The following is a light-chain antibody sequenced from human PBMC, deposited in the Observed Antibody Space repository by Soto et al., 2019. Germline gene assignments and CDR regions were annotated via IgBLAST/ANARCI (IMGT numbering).Light chain of an antibody. CDR2: STN. V-gene: IGLV8-61*01. J-gene: IGLJ3*02. CDR1: SGSVSTSFY. CDR3: VLYMGGGVWV. Sequence: QAVVTQEPSFSVSPGRTVTLTCGLSSGSVSTSFYPSWYQQTPGQAPRTLIYSTNTRSSGVPDRFSGSIIGNKAARTITGAQAGDESDYYCVLYMGGGVWVFGGGTKVTVL.